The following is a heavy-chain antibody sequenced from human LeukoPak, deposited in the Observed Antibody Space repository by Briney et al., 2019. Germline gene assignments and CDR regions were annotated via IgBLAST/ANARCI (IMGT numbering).Heavy chain of an antibody. V-gene: IGHV3-21*01. D-gene: IGHD4-11*01. CDR1: GFTFSSYS. Sequence: PGGSLRLSCAASGFTFSSYSMNWVRQAPGKGLEWASSISSSSSYIYYTDSVKGRFTISRDNAKNSLYLQMNSLRAEDTAVYYCARDGSYSNKPFDYWGQGTLVTVSS. CDR3: ARDGSYSNKPFDY. CDR2: ISSSSSYI. J-gene: IGHJ4*02.